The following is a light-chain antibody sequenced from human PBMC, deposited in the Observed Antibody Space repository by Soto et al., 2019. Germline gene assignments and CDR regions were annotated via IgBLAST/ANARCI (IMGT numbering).Light chain of an antibody. Sequence: EIVLTQSPATLSLSPGGRATLSCRASQSVSSSSLSWYQQKPGQAPRLLIYDTSSRATDIPDRFSGSGSGTDFTLTISRLEPEDFTVYYCQHYGTSMWTFGQGTKVDIK. CDR3: QHYGTSMWT. J-gene: IGKJ1*01. CDR1: QSVSSSS. V-gene: IGKV3-20*01. CDR2: DTS.